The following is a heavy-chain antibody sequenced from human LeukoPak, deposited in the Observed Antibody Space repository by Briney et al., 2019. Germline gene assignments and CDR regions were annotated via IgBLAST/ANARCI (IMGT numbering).Heavy chain of an antibody. D-gene: IGHD3-3*01. CDR2: IYYSGST. V-gene: IGHV4-59*01. CDR1: GGSISSYY. CDR3: ARPATLYYDFWSGYYSDYWYFDL. J-gene: IGHJ2*01. Sequence: SETLSLTCTVSGGSISSYYRSWIRQPPGKGLEWIGYIYYSGSTNYNHSLKSRVTISVDTSMNQFSLKLSSVTAADTAVYYCARPATLYYDFWSGYYSDYWYFDLWGRGTLVTVSS.